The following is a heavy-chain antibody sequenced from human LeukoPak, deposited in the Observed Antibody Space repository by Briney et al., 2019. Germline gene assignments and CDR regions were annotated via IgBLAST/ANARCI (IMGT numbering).Heavy chain of an antibody. D-gene: IGHD3-22*01. CDR1: GYTFTSYY. J-gene: IGHJ4*02. V-gene: IGHV1-46*01. CDR3: ARHDHYYDSSGYYPFDY. CDR2: INPSGGST. Sequence: GASVKVSCKASGYTFTSYYMHWVRQAPGQGLEWMGIINPSGGSTSYAQKFQGRVTMTRDTSTSTVYMELSSLRSEDTAVYYCARHDHYYDSSGYYPFDYWGQGTLVTVSS.